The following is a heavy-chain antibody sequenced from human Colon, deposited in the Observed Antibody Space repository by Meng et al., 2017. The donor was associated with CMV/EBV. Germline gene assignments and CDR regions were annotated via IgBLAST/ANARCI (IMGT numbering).Heavy chain of an antibody. Sequence: GSCYWGWLRQTRGRGLEWIGRIYEPGSTYYSLSLKSRVAMSMDTPKNQFSLKLNSVTAADTAVYYCAREPIRQYSYGSPFWYFDLWGRGTLVTVSS. CDR3: AREPIRQYSYGSPFWYFDL. J-gene: IGHJ2*01. CDR2: IYEPGST. D-gene: IGHD5-18*01. CDR1: GSCY. V-gene: IGHV4-39*07.